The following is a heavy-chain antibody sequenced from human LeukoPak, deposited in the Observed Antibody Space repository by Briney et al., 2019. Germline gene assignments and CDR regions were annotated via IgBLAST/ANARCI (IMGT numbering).Heavy chain of an antibody. CDR2: ISSSRSYM. J-gene: IGHJ4*02. V-gene: IGHV3-21*01. CDR1: GFSFSSYG. CDR3: ARVEHAWDMPDY. D-gene: IGHD2-15*01. Sequence: PGGSLRLSCAASGFSFSSYGMNWVRQAPGKGLEWVSSISSSRSYMFYADSVKGRFTISRDNANNSLYLQMNSLRAEDTAVYYCARVEHAWDMPDYWGQGTLVTVSS.